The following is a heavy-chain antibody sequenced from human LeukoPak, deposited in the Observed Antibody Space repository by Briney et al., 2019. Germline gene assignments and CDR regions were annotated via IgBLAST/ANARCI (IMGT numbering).Heavy chain of an antibody. D-gene: IGHD5/OR15-5a*01. J-gene: IGHJ3*02. V-gene: IGHV3-66*01. CDR3: IRGGIQVSGIDAFDI. CDR1: GFTVSSNY. CDR2: LYSAGNT. Sequence: GGSLRLSCAASGFTVSSNYMNWVRQAPGKGLEWVSVLYSAGNTFYADSVKGRFTISRENAKNSMYLQMSSLKDGDTAVYYCIRGGIQVSGIDAFDIWGQGTMVTVSS.